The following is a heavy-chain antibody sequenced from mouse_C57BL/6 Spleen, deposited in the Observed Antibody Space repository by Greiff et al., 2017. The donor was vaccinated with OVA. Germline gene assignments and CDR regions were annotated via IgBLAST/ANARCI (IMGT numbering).Heavy chain of an antibody. CDR3: TRDQHSNYGGYFDV. J-gene: IGHJ1*03. D-gene: IGHD2-5*01. CDR1: GFTFSSYA. Sequence: EVKLVESGEGLVKPGGSLKLSCAASGFTFSSYAMSWVRQTPEKRLEWVAYISSGGDYIYYADTVKGRFTISRDNARNTLYLQMSSLKSEDTAMYYCTRDQHSNYGGYFDVWGTGTTVTVSS. V-gene: IGHV5-9-1*02. CDR2: ISSGGDYI.